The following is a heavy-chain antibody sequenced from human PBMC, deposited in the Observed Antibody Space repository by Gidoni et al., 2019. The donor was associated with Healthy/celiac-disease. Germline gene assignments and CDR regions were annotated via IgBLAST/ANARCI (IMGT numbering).Heavy chain of an antibody. Sequence: QVQLVQSGAEVKKPGASAKVSCKASGHTPTSSDINWVRQATGQGLEWMGWMNPNSGNTGYAKKFHGRVNMTRNTSISTAYMELGSLGSEDTAVYYCARGRNYDYIWGSCRYTYYFNYWGQGALVTVSS. CDR2: MNPNSGNT. J-gene: IGHJ4*02. V-gene: IGHV1-8*01. CDR3: ARGRNYDYIWGSCRYTYYFNY. D-gene: IGHD3-16*02. CDR1: GHTPTSSD.